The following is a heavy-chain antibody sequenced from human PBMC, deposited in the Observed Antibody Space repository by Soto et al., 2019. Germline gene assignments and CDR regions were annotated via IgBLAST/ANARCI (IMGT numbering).Heavy chain of an antibody. CDR2: ITSSGEQT. J-gene: IGHJ5*02. CDR1: GFNFRNFP. CDR3: AKGVIDRGANA. D-gene: IGHD2-8*01. V-gene: IGHV3-23*01. Sequence: PGRSLRLSCAASGFNFRNFPMTWVRQVPGQGLEYVSSITSSGEQTFYADSVKGRFSISRDNSKGILHLQMNSLRAEDTAIYHCAKGVIDRGANAWVQGTVVTVSS.